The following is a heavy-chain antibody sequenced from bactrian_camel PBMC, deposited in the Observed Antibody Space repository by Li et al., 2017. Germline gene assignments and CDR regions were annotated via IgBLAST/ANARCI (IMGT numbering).Heavy chain of an antibody. CDR2: IAGDGRT. Sequence: HVQLVESGGGSVQAGGSLRLSCAASGYTYNSHCMGWFRRLPGQEREGVAAIAGDGRTDYADSVKGRFTISRDGAKNIIELQMHSLKPEDTATYYCAADLVTDEPSLVEREYYYWGQGTQVTVS. J-gene: IGHJ4*01. V-gene: IGHV3S53*01. D-gene: IGHD1*01. CDR1: GYTYNSHC. CDR3: AADLVTDEPSLVEREYYY.